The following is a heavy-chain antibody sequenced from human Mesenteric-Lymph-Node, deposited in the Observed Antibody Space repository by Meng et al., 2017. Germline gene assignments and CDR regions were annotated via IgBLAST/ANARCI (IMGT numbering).Heavy chain of an antibody. CDR1: GGSISSGGYY. V-gene: IGHV4-31*03. Sequence: VHLQRSVAGLVKPSQTLSLTCTVSGGSISSGGYYWSWIRQHPGKGLEWIGYIHDSGSTYYNPSLKSRVTISADTSKNQFSLKLSSVTAADTAVYYCARASYGSGSPLGESWFDPWGQGTLVTVSS. D-gene: IGHD3-10*01. CDR3: ARASYGSGSPLGESWFDP. J-gene: IGHJ5*02. CDR2: IHDSGST.